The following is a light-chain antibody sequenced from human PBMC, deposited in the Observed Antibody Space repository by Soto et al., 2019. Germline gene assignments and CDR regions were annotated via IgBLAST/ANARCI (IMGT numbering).Light chain of an antibody. CDR1: QSISSY. CDR3: QQSYSTPRT. V-gene: IGKV1-39*01. Sequence: DIPLTHXQSSMCASVGNPVIITSRASQSISSYLNWYQQKPGKAPKLLIYAASSLQSGVPSRFSGSGSGTDFTLTISSLQPEDFTTYFCQQSYSTPRTFGQGTKVDIK. J-gene: IGKJ1*01. CDR2: AAS.